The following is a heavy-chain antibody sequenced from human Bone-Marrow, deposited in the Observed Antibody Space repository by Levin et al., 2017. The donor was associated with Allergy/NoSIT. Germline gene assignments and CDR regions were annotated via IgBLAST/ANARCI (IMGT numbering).Heavy chain of an antibody. CDR3: ARVGLLWGRALDI. CDR1: GGSITDGGYS. J-gene: IGHJ3*02. Sequence: SQTLSLTCAVSGGSITDGGYSWSWIRQPPGTGLEWIGYIYPSGSTHYNPSLKSRVTTSIDRSMNHFSLKLTSVTAADTAVYYCARVGLLWGRALDIWGQGTMVTVSS. V-gene: IGHV4-30-2*01. D-gene: IGHD3-16*01. CDR2: IYPSGST.